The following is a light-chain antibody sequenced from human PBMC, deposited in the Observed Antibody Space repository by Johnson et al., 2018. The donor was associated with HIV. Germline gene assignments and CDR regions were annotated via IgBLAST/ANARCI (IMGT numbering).Light chain of an antibody. Sequence: QSVLTQPPSVSAAPRQKVTISCSGSSSNIGINYVSWYQQLPGTAPKLLIYDNTKRPSGIPDRFSGSKSGTSATLGITGLQTGDEADYYCGTWDSSLSALAFGTGTKVTVL. V-gene: IGLV1-51*01. CDR3: GTWDSSLSALA. CDR2: DNT. CDR1: SSNIGINY. J-gene: IGLJ1*01.